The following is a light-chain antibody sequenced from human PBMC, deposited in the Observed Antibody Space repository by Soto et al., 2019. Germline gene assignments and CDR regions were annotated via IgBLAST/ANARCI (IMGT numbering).Light chain of an antibody. Sequence: EIVMTQSPATLSVSPGERATLSCRASQSVHSNLAWYQQKPGQAPRLLIYGASTRATGIPARFSGSGSGTEFTLTIGSLQSEDFAVYFCQQYNYWPQLTFGGATKVEIK. J-gene: IGKJ4*01. CDR1: QSVHSN. V-gene: IGKV3-15*01. CDR3: QQYNYWPQLT. CDR2: GAS.